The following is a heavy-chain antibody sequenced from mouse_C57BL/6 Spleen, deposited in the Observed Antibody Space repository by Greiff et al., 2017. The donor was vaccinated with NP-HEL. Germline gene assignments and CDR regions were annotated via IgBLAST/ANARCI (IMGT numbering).Heavy chain of an antibody. CDR1: GYAFTKYL. V-gene: IGHV1-54*01. CDR2: INPGSGGT. J-gene: IGHJ2*01. CDR3: ARGLFDY. Sequence: VQLQQSGAELVRPGTSVKVSCKASGYAFTKYLIEWVKQRPGQGLEWIGVINPGSGGTNYNEKFKGKATLTADKSSSTAYMQLSSLTSEDSAVYFCARGLFDYWGQGTTLPVSS.